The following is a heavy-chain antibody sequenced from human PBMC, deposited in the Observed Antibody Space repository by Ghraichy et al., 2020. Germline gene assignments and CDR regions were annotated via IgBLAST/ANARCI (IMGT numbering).Heavy chain of an antibody. CDR2: INTDNGNA. V-gene: IGHV1-3*04. CDR1: GYTLTRNA. D-gene: IGHD6-13*01. J-gene: IGHJ4*02. Sequence: ASVKVSCKASGYTLTRNAMHWVRQAPGQRLEWMGWINTDNGNAKYSQKFQGRVTITRDTSANTAYMELSSLRSEDTAVYYCARDGGSTWCFDYWGQGTLVTVSS. CDR3: ARDGGSTWCFDY.